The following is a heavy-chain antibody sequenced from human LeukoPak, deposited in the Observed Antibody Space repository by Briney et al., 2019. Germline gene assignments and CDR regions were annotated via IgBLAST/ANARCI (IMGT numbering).Heavy chain of an antibody. CDR2: IIPIFGT. V-gene: IGHV1-69*13. J-gene: IGHJ4*02. Sequence: GASVKVSCKASGGTFSSYAISWVRQAPGQGLEWMGGIIPIFGTDAQKSQGRVTITADESTSTAYMELSSLRSEDTAVYYCARQSGFGELLDYWGQGTLVTVSS. D-gene: IGHD3-10*01. CDR3: ARQSGFGELLDY. CDR1: GGTFSSYA.